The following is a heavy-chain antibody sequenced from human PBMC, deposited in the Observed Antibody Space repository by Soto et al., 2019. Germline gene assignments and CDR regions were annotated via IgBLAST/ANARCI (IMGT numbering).Heavy chain of an antibody. Sequence: QVQLVQSGAEVKKPGSSVKVSCKASGGTFSSYTISWVRQAPGQGLEWMGRIIPILGIANYAQKFQGRVTITADKSTSTAYMELSSLRSEDTAVYYCARESQLERPTQGMDVWGQGTTVTVSS. CDR1: GGTFSSYT. CDR3: ARESQLERPTQGMDV. D-gene: IGHD1-1*01. CDR2: IIPILGIA. V-gene: IGHV1-69*08. J-gene: IGHJ6*02.